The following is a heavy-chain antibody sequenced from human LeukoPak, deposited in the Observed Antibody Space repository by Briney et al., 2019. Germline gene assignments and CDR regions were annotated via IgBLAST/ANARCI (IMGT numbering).Heavy chain of an antibody. V-gene: IGHV4-4*07. CDR1: GGSIGGYY. J-gene: IGHJ3*02. D-gene: IGHD3-16*02. CDR3: ARDYPVYDYVWGSYRVDAFDI. CDR2: IYTSGST. Sequence: SETLSLACTVSGGSIGGYYWSWIRQPAGKGLEWIGRIYTSGSTNYNPSLKSRVTMSVDTSKNQFSLKLSSVTAADTAVYYCARDYPVYDYVWGSYRVDAFDIWGQGTMVTVSS.